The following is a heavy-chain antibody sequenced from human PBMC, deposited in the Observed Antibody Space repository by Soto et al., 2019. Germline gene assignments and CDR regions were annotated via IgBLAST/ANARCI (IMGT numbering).Heavy chain of an antibody. V-gene: IGHV3-30-3*01. CDR1: GFTFTNYA. CDR3: ARAKG. Sequence: QVQLVESGGGVVQPGRSLRLSCAASGFTFTNYAMHWVRKAPGKGLEWVAVISFDGSNKYYADSVKGRFTISRDNSKNTLYLQMNSLRAEDTAVYYCARAKGWGLGTLVTVSS. CDR2: ISFDGSNK. J-gene: IGHJ4*02.